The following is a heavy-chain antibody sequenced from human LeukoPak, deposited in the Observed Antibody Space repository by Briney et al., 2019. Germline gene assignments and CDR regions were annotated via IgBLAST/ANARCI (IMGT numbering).Heavy chain of an antibody. CDR1: GGSISSGGYS. Sequence: SQTLSLTCAVSGGSISSGGYSWSWIRQPPGKGLEWIGYIYHSGSTYYNPSLKSRVTISVDRSKNQFSLKLSSVTAADTAVYCCARFSNYYGMDVWGQGTTVTVSS. CDR2: IYHSGST. J-gene: IGHJ6*02. V-gene: IGHV4-30-2*01. D-gene: IGHD2-2*01. CDR3: ARFSNYYGMDV.